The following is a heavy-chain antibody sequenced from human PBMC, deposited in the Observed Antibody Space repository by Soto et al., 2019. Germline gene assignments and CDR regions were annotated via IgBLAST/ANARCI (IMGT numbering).Heavy chain of an antibody. CDR3: AKIPYQLLSFVLAVDDAFDI. D-gene: IGHD2-2*01. CDR1: GFTFSSYG. J-gene: IGHJ3*02. Sequence: QVQLVESGGGVVQPGRSLRLSCAASGFTFSSYGMHWVRQAPGKGLEWVAVISYDGSNKYYADSVKGRFTISRDNSKNTLYLQMKSQRAEDTAVYYCAKIPYQLLSFVLAVDDAFDIWGQGTMVTVSS. V-gene: IGHV3-30*18. CDR2: ISYDGSNK.